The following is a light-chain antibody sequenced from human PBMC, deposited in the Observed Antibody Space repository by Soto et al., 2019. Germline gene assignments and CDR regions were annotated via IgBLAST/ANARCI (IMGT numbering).Light chain of an antibody. V-gene: IGKV3-15*01. Sequence: EIQMTQSPTTLTVSPWERATLSCKASQSVSRKFAWYEQRLGQAPRLLIYAASTMATGVPSRFSGGGSGTEYSFTIRGLPLEDNAPYFCRQYYNWQPRFGPGPKVHIK. J-gene: IGKJ3*01. CDR1: QSVSRK. CDR2: AAS. CDR3: RQYYNWQPR.